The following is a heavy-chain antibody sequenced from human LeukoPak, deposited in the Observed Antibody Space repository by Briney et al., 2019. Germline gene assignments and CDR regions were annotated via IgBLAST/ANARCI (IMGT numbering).Heavy chain of an antibody. CDR3: VKDLYKGDSASWYFFHY. CDR2: ISANGGST. Sequence: GGSPRLSCSASGCIISNYAMHWVRQAPGKGLEYVSAISANGGSTYYADSVKGRFTISRDTSKNTLYLQMSSLRAEDTAMYHCVKDLYKGDSASWYFFHYWGQGTLVTVSS. CDR1: GCIISNYA. V-gene: IGHV3-64D*06. D-gene: IGHD6-13*01. J-gene: IGHJ4*02.